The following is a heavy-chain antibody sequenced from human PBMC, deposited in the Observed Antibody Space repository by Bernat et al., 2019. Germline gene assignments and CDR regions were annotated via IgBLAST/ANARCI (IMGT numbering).Heavy chain of an antibody. CDR2: IYYSGST. D-gene: IGHD6-6*01. CDR1: GGSISSYY. J-gene: IGHJ4*02. V-gene: IGHV4-59*01. Sequence: QVQLQESGPGLVKPSETLSITCTVSGGSISSYYWSWIRQPPGKGLEWIGYIYYSGSTNYNPSLKSRVTISVDTSKNQFSLKLSSVTAADTAVYYCARERIAARSFDYWGQGTLVTVSS. CDR3: ARERIAARSFDY.